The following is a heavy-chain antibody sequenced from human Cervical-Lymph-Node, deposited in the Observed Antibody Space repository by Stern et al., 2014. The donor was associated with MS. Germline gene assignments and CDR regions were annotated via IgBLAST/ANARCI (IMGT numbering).Heavy chain of an antibody. CDR3: ARDPNYGSGY. CDR1: GFTVSRSY. Sequence: LQPGGALSLSCAASGFTVSRSYMSWVRQAPGKGLEWVSVIYSAGTTYYADSVKGRFTISRDNSKNTLNLQMNSLRAEDTAVYYCARDPNYGSGYWGQGTLVTVSS. J-gene: IGHJ4*02. D-gene: IGHD3-10*01. CDR2: IYSAGTT. V-gene: IGHV3-53*01.